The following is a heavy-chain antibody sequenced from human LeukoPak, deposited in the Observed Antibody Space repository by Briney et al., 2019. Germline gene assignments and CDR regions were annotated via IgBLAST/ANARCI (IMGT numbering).Heavy chain of an antibody. D-gene: IGHD4-17*01. V-gene: IGHV3-43*01. Sequence: PGGSLRLSCAASGFTFSSYAMSWVRQAPGKGLEWVSLISWDGGSTYYADSVKGRFTISRDNSKNSLYLQMNSLRTEDTALYYCAKDGSHRDYGDYGYFDYWGQGTLVTVSS. CDR1: GFTFSSYA. CDR3: AKDGSHRDYGDYGYFDY. CDR2: ISWDGGST. J-gene: IGHJ4*02.